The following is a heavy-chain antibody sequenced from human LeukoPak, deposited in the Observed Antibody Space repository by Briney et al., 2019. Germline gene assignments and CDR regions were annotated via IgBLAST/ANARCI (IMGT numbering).Heavy chain of an antibody. CDR3: ATLTLIAADTIYYYYGMDV. CDR2: IIPILGIA. CDR1: GGTFSSYA. V-gene: IGHV1-69*04. J-gene: IGHJ6*02. Sequence: GASVTVSCTASGGTFSSYAISWVRQAPGQGLEWMGRIIPILGIANYAQKFQGRVTITADKSTSTAYMELSSLRSEDTAVYYCATLTLIAADTIYYYYGMDVWGQGTTVTVSS. D-gene: IGHD6-13*01.